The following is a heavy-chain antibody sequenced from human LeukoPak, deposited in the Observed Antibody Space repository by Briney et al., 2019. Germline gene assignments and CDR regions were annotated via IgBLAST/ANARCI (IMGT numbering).Heavy chain of an antibody. Sequence: GASVKVSCKASGYTFTSYYMHWVRQAPGQGLEWMGRIIPILGIANYAQKFQGRVTITADKSTSTAYMELSSLRSEDTAVYYCASTPPDSSGYFPQSWFDPWGQGTLVTVSS. V-gene: IGHV1-69*02. J-gene: IGHJ5*02. CDR1: GYTFTSYY. CDR3: ASTPPDSSGYFPQSWFDP. CDR2: IIPILGIA. D-gene: IGHD3-22*01.